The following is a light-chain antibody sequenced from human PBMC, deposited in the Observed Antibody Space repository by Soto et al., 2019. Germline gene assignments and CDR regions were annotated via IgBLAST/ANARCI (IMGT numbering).Light chain of an antibody. CDR1: SRDVGGYNY. V-gene: IGLV2-14*01. CDR3: SSYVNYNTFVI. CDR2: EVS. J-gene: IGLJ2*01. Sequence: QSALTQPASVSGSPGQSITISCTGTSRDVGGYNYVSWHQQHPGKAPKVIITEVSNRPSGVSNRFSGSKSGNTASLTISDLQAEDEADYYCSSYVNYNTFVIFGGGTKLTVL.